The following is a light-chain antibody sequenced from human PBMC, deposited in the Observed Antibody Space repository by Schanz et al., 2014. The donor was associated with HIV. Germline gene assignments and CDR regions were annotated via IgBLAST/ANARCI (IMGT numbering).Light chain of an antibody. Sequence: QSVLTQPPSASGSPGQSVTISCTGTSSDVGAYNYVSWYQQHPGKAPKLMIYEVSKRPSGVPDRFSGSKSGSTASLTVSGLQAEDEADYYCSSYAGNTTWVFGGGTKLTVL. CDR1: SSDVGAYNY. CDR3: SSYAGNTTWV. CDR2: EVS. V-gene: IGLV2-8*01. J-gene: IGLJ3*02.